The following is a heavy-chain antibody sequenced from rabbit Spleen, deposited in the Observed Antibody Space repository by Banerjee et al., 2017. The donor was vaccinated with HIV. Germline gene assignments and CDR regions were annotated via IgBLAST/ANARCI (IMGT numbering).Heavy chain of an antibody. CDR1: GFSFSTGYD. J-gene: IGHJ3*01. Sequence: QEQLVESGGGLVKPGGSLTLTCTVSGFSFSTGYDMCWVRQAPGKGLEWIACIYSGSSGSIYYASWAKGRFTISKTSSTTVTLQMTRLTVADTATYFCARGSGDVDSTYGMWGQGTLVTVS. CDR2: IYSGSSGSI. V-gene: IGHV1S45*01. D-gene: IGHD2-1*01. CDR3: ARGSGDVDSTYGM.